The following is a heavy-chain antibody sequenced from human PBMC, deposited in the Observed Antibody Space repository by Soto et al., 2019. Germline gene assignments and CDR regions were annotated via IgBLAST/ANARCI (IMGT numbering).Heavy chain of an antibody. J-gene: IGHJ4*02. D-gene: IGHD3-3*01. V-gene: IGHV4-39*07. Sequence: SETLSLTCTVSGGSIGSSSYYWGWIRQPPGKGLEWIGSIYYSGSTYYNPSLKSRVTISVDTSTSTVYMELSSLRSEDTAVYYCARDRGITIFGVVNMKGPLPLDYWGQGTLVTVSS. CDR2: IYYSGST. CDR3: ARDRGITIFGVVNMKGPLPLDY. CDR1: GGSIGSSSYY.